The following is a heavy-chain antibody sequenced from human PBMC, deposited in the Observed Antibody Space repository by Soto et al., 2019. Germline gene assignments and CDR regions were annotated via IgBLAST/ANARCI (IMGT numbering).Heavy chain of an antibody. CDR1: GFTFSSYA. J-gene: IGHJ5*02. Sequence: GGSLRLSCAASGFTFSSYAMSWVRQAPGKGLEWVSAISGSGGSTYYADSVKGRFTISRDNSKNTLYLQMNSLRAEDTAVYDCAKGLSDYSSSWYGFDPWGQGTLVTVSS. D-gene: IGHD6-13*01. CDR2: ISGSGGST. V-gene: IGHV3-23*01. CDR3: AKGLSDYSSSWYGFDP.